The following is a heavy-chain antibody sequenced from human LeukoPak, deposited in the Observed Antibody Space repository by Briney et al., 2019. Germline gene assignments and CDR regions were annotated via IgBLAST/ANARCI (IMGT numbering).Heavy chain of an antibody. V-gene: IGHV4-39*07. Sequence: ATLSLTCTVSGGSISSSSYYWGWIRPPPGKGLEWIGSIYYSGSTNYNPSLKSRVTISVDTSKNQFSLKLSSVTAADTAVYYCARDNEANGSGSYSQYGMDVWGQGTTVTVSS. CDR3: ARDNEANGSGSYSQYGMDV. CDR2: IYYSGST. J-gene: IGHJ6*02. CDR1: GGSISSSSYY. D-gene: IGHD3-10*01.